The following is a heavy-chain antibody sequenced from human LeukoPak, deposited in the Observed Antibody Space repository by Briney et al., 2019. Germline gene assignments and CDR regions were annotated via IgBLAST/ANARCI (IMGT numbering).Heavy chain of an antibody. Sequence: GRSLRLSCAASGFTVSSTYMSWVRQAPGKGLESVSVIYTGGSTFYADSVKGRFTISRDTSTNTLYLQMNSLRGEDTAVYYCASQRAISRSAYGLDVWGQGTTVTVSS. D-gene: IGHD2-2*01. CDR1: GFTVSSTY. V-gene: IGHV3-66*02. J-gene: IGHJ6*02. CDR3: ASQRAISRSAYGLDV. CDR2: IYTGGST.